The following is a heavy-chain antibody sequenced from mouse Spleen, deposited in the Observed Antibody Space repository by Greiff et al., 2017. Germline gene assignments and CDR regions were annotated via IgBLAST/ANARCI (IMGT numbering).Heavy chain of an antibody. CDR3: ARGGFVELAPFAY. V-gene: IGHV5-12*01. CDR1: GFTFSDYY. Sequence: EVKLMESGGGLVQPGGSLKLSCAASGFTFSDYYMYWVRQTPEKRLEWVAYISNGGGSTYYPDTVKGRFTISRDNAKNTLYLQMSRLKSEDTAMYYCARGGFVELAPFAYWGQGTLVTVSA. D-gene: IGHD4-1*01. CDR2: ISNGGGST. J-gene: IGHJ3*01.